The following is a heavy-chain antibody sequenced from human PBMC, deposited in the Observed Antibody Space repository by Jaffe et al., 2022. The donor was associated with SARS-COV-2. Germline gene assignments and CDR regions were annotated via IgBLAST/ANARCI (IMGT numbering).Heavy chain of an antibody. V-gene: IGHV1-2*02. J-gene: IGHJ4*02. D-gene: IGHD3-22*01. Sequence: QVQLVQSGAEVKKPGASVKVSCKASGYTFTGYYMHWVRQAPGQGLEWMGWINPNSGGTNYAQKFQGRVTMTRDTSISTAYMELSRLRSDDTAVYYCARGTASGYYYDSSGYYYVYWGQGTLVTVSS. CDR2: INPNSGGT. CDR3: ARGTASGYYYDSSGYYYVY. CDR1: GYTFTGYY.